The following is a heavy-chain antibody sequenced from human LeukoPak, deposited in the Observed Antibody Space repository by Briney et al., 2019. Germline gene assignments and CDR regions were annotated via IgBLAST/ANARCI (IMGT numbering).Heavy chain of an antibody. CDR2: IYSGGST. J-gene: IGHJ4*02. CDR3: ARMGGWYYDSSGYLPPDIDY. Sequence: GGSLRLSCAASGFTVSSNYMSWVRQAPGKGLEWVSVIYSGGSTYYADSVKGRFTISRDNSKNTLYLQMNSLRAEDTAVYYRARMGGWYYDSSGYLPPDIDYWGQGTLVTVSS. V-gene: IGHV3-66*01. D-gene: IGHD3-22*01. CDR1: GFTVSSNY.